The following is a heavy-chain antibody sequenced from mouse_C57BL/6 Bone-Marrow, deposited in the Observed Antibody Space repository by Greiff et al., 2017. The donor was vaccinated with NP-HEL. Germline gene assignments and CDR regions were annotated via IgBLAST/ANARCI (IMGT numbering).Heavy chain of an antibody. CDR2: IYPRSGNT. D-gene: IGHD1-1*01. J-gene: IGHJ2*01. CDR1: GYTFTSYG. V-gene: IGHV1-81*01. Sequence: QVQLKESGAELARPGASVKLSCKASGYTFTSYGISWVKQRTGQGLEWIGEIYPRSGNTYYNEKFKGKATLTADKSSSTAYMELRSLTSEDSAVYFCARLYGSSYDYWGQGTTLTVSS. CDR3: ARLYGSSYDY.